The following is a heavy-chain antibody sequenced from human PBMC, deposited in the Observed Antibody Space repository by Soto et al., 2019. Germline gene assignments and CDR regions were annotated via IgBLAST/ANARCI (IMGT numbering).Heavy chain of an antibody. V-gene: IGHV1-69*08. CDR2: IIPFHGVT. CDR1: GDTFSPYT. D-gene: IGHD3-10*01. CDR3: TRDWEITVSTWSFGGF. Sequence: QVQLVQSGAEVKKPGSSVKVSCKASGDTFSPYTINWVQQAPGQGLEWMGRIIPFHGVTNYAQKFQARVTITADKSTSTAYMELSGLRFEDTAMYYCTRDWEITVSTWSFGGFWGRGTLVTVSS. J-gene: IGHJ4*02.